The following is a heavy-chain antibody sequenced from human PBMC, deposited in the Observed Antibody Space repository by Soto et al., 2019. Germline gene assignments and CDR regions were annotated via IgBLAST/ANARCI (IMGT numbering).Heavy chain of an antibody. D-gene: IGHD3-22*01. J-gene: IGHJ4*02. CDR2: IYYSGST. Sequence: SETLSLTCTVSSGSISSGGYYWTWIRQHPGKGLEWIGYIYYSGSTYYNPSLKSRLTISVDTSKNQFSLKLSSVTAADTAVYYCARSTPLYDPSGYAGYWGQGTLVTVSS. CDR3: ARSTPLYDPSGYAGY. V-gene: IGHV4-31*03. CDR1: SGSISSGGYY.